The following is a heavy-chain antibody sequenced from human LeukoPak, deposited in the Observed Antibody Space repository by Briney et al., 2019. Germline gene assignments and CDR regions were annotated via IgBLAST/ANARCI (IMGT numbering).Heavy chain of an antibody. D-gene: IGHD5-18*01. CDR3: ARGSGSGYSYGYLSWFDP. Sequence: SETLSLTCTVSGGSISSYYWSWIRQPPGKGLEWIGYIYYSGSTNYNPSLKSRVTISVDTSKNQFSLKLSSVTAADTAVYYCARGSGSGYSYGYLSWFDPWGQGTLVTVSS. V-gene: IGHV4-59*01. J-gene: IGHJ5*02. CDR1: GGSISSYY. CDR2: IYYSGST.